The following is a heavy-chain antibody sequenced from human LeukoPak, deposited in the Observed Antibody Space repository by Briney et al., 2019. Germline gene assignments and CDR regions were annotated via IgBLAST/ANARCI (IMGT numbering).Heavy chain of an antibody. Sequence: SETLSLTCTVSGGSISSYYWSWIRQPPGKGLEWIGYIYYSGSTNYNPSLKSRITISVDTSKNQFSLRLSSVTAADTAVYYCARYSSSPNWFDPWGQGTLVTVSS. CDR2: IYYSGST. CDR1: GGSISSYY. D-gene: IGHD6-6*01. CDR3: ARYSSSPNWFDP. J-gene: IGHJ5*02. V-gene: IGHV4-59*12.